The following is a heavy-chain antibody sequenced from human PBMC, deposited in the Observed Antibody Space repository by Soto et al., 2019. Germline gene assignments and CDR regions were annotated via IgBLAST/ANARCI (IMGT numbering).Heavy chain of an antibody. CDR2: MNPNTGNS. J-gene: IGHJ4*02. V-gene: IGHV1-8*01. CDR3: AGRAETNGWNGFGADKYYFDF. D-gene: IGHD1-1*01. Sequence: QVQLVQSGAEVRKPGASVKVSCEASGYTFTSYDIYWVRQATGQGLEWMGWMNPNTGNSGYAQKFQGRVTMTSDTSINTAHMELSSLRSEATAVYYCAGRAETNGWNGFGADKYYFDFWGQGTLVTVSS. CDR1: GYTFTSYD.